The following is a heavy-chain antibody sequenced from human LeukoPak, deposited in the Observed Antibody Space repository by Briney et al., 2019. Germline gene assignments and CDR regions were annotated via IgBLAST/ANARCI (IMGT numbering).Heavy chain of an antibody. D-gene: IGHD3-3*01. Sequence: SETLSLTCAVYGGSFSGYCWSWIRQPPGKGLEWIGEINHSGSTNYNPSLKSRVTISVDTSKNQFSLKLSSVTAADTAVYYCARERRPTYYDFWSGYYIWGQGTLVTVSS. J-gene: IGHJ4*02. CDR1: GGSFSGYC. CDR2: INHSGST. CDR3: ARERRPTYYDFWSGYYI. V-gene: IGHV4-34*01.